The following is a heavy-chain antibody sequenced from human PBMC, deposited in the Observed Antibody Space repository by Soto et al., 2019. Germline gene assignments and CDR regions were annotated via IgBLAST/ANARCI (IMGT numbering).Heavy chain of an antibody. Sequence: GGSLRLSCAASGFTFSDHYMTWIRQAPGKGPEWLSYISGGGDIISYADSVKGRFIISRDNAKRSLYLQMNSLTVEDTAVYYCSREPPIADYWGQGNLVTVSS. CDR2: ISGGGDII. D-gene: IGHD3-22*01. CDR3: SREPPIADY. V-gene: IGHV3-11*01. CDR1: GFTFSDHY. J-gene: IGHJ4*02.